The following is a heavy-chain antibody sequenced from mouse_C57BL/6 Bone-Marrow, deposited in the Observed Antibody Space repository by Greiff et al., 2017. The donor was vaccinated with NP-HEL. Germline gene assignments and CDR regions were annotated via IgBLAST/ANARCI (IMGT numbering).Heavy chain of an antibody. CDR2: IDPSDSYT. J-gene: IGHJ4*01. V-gene: IGHV1-50*01. CDR1: GYTFTSYW. Sequence: QVQLKQPGAELVKPGASVKLSCKASGYTFTSYWMQWVKQRPGQGLEWIGEIDPSDSYTNYNQKFKGKATLTVDTSSSTAYMQLSSLTSEDSAVYYCARSIRHYLTLYYAMDYWGQGTSVTVSS. D-gene: IGHD1-2*01. CDR3: ARSIRHYLTLYYAMDY.